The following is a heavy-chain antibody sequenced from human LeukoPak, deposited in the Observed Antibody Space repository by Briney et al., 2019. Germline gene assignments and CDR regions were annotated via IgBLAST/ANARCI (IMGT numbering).Heavy chain of an antibody. CDR2: ISAYNGNT. D-gene: IGHD3-9*01. V-gene: IGHV1-18*01. Sequence: GASVKVSCKASGYTFTSYGISWVRQAPGQGLEWMGWISAYNGNTNYAQKLQGRVTMTTDTSTSTAYMELRSLRSDDTAVYYCARERPYFDWSHNWFDPWGQGTLVTVSS. CDR1: GYTFTSYG. CDR3: ARERPYFDWSHNWFDP. J-gene: IGHJ5*02.